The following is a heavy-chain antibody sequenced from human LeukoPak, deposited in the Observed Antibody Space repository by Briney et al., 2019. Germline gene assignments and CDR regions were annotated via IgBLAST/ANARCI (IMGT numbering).Heavy chain of an antibody. CDR2: INAGNGNT. V-gene: IGHV1-3*03. Sequence: ASVKVSCKASGYTFTSYAMHWVRQAPGRRLGWMGWINAGNGNTKYSQEFQGRVTITRDTSASTAYMELSSLRSEDMAVYYCARGYCSSISCYDGAFDYWGQGTLVTVSS. D-gene: IGHD2-2*01. CDR1: GYTFTSYA. J-gene: IGHJ4*02. CDR3: ARGYCSSISCYDGAFDY.